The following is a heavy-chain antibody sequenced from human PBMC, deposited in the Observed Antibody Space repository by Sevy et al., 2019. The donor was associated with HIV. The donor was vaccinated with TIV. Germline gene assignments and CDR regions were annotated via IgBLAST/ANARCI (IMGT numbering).Heavy chain of an antibody. V-gene: IGHV3-23*01. CDR2: FSFGCGRI. CDR1: GFTFAKYS. J-gene: IGHJ4*02. Sequence: GGSLRLSCAASGFTFAKYSMSWVRQAPGKGLEWVSTFSFGCGRINYADSVKGRFTISRDDSKITLFLQMNSLRAETTATYFCAREGCTPPHDYWGQGTLVTVSS. CDR3: AREGCTPPHDY. D-gene: IGHD2-15*01.